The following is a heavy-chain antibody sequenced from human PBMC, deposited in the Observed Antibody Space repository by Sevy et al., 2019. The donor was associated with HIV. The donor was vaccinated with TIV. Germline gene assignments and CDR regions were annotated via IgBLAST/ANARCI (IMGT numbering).Heavy chain of an antibody. CDR1: GFTFSSYA. D-gene: IGHD3-10*01. V-gene: IGHV3-23*01. J-gene: IGHJ3*02. CDR3: AKDKESFGDGAFDI. Sequence: GGSLRLSCAASGFTFSSYAMSWVRQAPGKGLEWVSAFGGSGVSTYYADSVKGRFTISRDNSKNTLYLQMNSLRAEDTAVYYCAKDKESFGDGAFDIWGQGTMVTVSS. CDR2: FGGSGVST.